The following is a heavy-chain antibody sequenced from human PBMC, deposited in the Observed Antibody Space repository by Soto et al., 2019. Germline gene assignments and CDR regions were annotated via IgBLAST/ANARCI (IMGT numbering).Heavy chain of an antibody. J-gene: IGHJ6*03. Sequence: QITLKASGPTLVKPTQTLTLTCTFCGFSLTTRGVGVGWIRQPPGKTLEMLARIYWDDDKRSSTSLKSSLTTTKNNYNNQVVLTMTNLHPLDTAQYYSAKVAGSGNLLCLYYYNKDAWGKGATVAVS. CDR2: IYWDDDK. CDR1: GFSLTTRGVG. D-gene: IGHD3-10*01. CDR3: AKVAGSGNLLCLYYYNKDA. V-gene: IGHV2-5*02.